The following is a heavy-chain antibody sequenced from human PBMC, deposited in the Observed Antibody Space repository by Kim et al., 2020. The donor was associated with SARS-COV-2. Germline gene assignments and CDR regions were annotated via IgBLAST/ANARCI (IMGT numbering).Heavy chain of an antibody. CDR3: APINGGYSDFDY. CDR1: RGSLTSYY. V-gene: IGHV4-34*01. CDR2: FTHSGRI. D-gene: IGHD4-17*01. J-gene: IGHJ4*02. Sequence: SETLSLTCAVYRGSLTSYYWSWIRQPPGKGLEWIGEFTHSGRIHYNPSLKSRLTISADTSRRQFSLTLSSVTAADTAVYYCAPINGGYSDFDYWGQGSLVTVS.